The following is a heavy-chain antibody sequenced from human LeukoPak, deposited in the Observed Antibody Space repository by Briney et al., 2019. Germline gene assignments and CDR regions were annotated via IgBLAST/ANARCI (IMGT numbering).Heavy chain of an antibody. Sequence: GGSLRLSCEVSGFIFSNYGMHWVRQAPGKGLEWLALIWYDGRTKFHADSVKGRFTISRDNSANTLYLQMSSLRVEDTAVYYCAREWGRIAVAGGLGYWGQGARVNVSS. CDR1: GFIFSNYG. V-gene: IGHV3-33*01. CDR2: IWYDGRTK. J-gene: IGHJ4*02. D-gene: IGHD6-19*01. CDR3: AREWGRIAVAGGLGY.